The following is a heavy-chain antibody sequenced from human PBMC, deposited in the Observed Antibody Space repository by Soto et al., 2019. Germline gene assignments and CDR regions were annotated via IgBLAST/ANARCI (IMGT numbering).Heavy chain of an antibody. J-gene: IGHJ5*01. V-gene: IGHV3-66*01. CDR3: AGGPNSNSWGFA. Sequence: QLVESGGALVQPGGSLRLSCAASGFTVSNNYMSWVRQAPGKGLGWVSLIYSGGSTKSADSVKGRFTISRDSSNNTVYLQMNRLRAEDTAVYYCAGGPNSNSWGFAWGQGTLVTVSS. CDR2: IYSGGST. D-gene: IGHD3-16*01. CDR1: GFTVSNNY.